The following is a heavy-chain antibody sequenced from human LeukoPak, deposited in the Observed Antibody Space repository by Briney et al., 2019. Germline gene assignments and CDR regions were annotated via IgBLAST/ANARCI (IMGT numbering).Heavy chain of an antibody. CDR2: VNPDTGAT. CDR1: GYTFTDYY. V-gene: IGHV1-2*02. D-gene: IGHD4-17*01. CDR3: ARENYGDGNWFDP. Sequence: ASVKVSFKASGYTFTDYYMHWLRQAPGQGLEWMGWVNPDTGATNSAQNFQGRVTMTRDTSISTVYMEPSRLRSDYSAVYYCARENYGDGNWFDPSGQGTLVTVSS. J-gene: IGHJ5*02.